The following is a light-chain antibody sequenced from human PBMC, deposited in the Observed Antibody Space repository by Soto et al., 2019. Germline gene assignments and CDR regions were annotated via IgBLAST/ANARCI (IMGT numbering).Light chain of an antibody. V-gene: IGKV3D-15*01. J-gene: IGKJ2*01. CDR2: DAS. CDR1: QSVSSY. Sequence: EIALTKSPSALSVSPRAGATLSCVASQSVSSYLAWYQQKPGQAPRLLIYDASNRATGIPARFSGSGSGTDFTLTISSLQSEDFAIYYCQQYNIWPYTVGQGTNVDI. CDR3: QQYNIWPYT.